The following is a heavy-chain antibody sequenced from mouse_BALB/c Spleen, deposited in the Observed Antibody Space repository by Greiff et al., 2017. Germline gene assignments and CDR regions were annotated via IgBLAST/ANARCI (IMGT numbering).Heavy chain of an antibody. CDR1: GFTFTDYY. D-gene: IGHD1-1*01. CDR3: ARDSVVARYFDV. J-gene: IGHJ1*01. Sequence: EVHLVESGGGLVQPGGSLRLSCATSGFTFTDYYMSWVRQPPGKALEWLGFIRNKANGYTTEYSASVKGRFTISRDNSQSILYLQMNTLRAEDSATYYCARDSVVARYFDVWGAGTTVTVSS. V-gene: IGHV7-3*02. CDR2: IRNKANGYTT.